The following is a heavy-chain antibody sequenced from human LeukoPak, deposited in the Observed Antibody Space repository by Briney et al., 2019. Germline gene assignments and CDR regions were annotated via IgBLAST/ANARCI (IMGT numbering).Heavy chain of an antibody. CDR1: GFTFSSYA. CDR3: VRGRSGYYYDY. J-gene: IGHJ4*02. D-gene: IGHD3-22*01. Sequence: GGSLRLSCAASGFTFSSYAVLWVRQAPGKGLEYVSIISSHGDNTFYADSVKGRFTISRDNSKNILYLQMGSLRAEDTAVYHCVRGRSGYYYDYWGQGTLVTVSS. V-gene: IGHV3-64*02. CDR2: ISSHGDNT.